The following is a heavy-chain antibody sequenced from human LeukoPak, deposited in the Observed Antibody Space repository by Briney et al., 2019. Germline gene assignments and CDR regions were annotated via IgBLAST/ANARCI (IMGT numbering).Heavy chain of an antibody. CDR3: ARSYCGGDCYPRRVVHDAFDI. J-gene: IGHJ3*02. CDR2: IIPIFGTA. Sequence: VASVKVSCKASGRTFSSYAISWVRQAPGQGLEWMGGIIPIFGTANYAQKFQGRVTITTDESTSTAYMELSSLRSEDTAVYYCARSYCGGDCYPRRVVHDAFDIWGQGTMVTVSS. V-gene: IGHV1-69*05. D-gene: IGHD2-21*02. CDR1: GRTFSSYA.